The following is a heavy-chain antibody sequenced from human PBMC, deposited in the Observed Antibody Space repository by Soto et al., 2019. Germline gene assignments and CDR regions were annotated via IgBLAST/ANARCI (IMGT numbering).Heavy chain of an antibody. J-gene: IGHJ1*01. CDR3: ARQGCCSGGSCYSSLWY. D-gene: IGHD2-15*01. CDR1: GYTFTSYY. CDR2: IKPSGGST. V-gene: IGHV1-46*01. Sequence: QVQLVQSGAEVKKPGASVKVSCKASGYTFTSYYMHWVRQAPGQGLEWMGIIKPSGGSTSYAQKFQGRVTMTRATSTSKVYMELSSLRSEDTSVSYCARQGCCSGGSCYSSLWYWGHGTLVTLSS.